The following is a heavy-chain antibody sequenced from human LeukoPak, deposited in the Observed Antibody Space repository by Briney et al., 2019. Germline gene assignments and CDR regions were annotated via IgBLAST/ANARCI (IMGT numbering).Heavy chain of an antibody. D-gene: IGHD6-19*01. CDR1: GDSISSSTYY. J-gene: IGHJ4*02. CDR2: VYSSGST. Sequence: SETLSLTCTVSGDSISSSTYYWGWIRQPPGKGLEWIGSVYSSGSTNSNPSLKTRVTISVDTSKNQFSLKLSSVTAADTAVYYCAGGIAVAGGFDYWGQGTLVTVSS. CDR3: AGGIAVAGGFDY. V-gene: IGHV4-39*01.